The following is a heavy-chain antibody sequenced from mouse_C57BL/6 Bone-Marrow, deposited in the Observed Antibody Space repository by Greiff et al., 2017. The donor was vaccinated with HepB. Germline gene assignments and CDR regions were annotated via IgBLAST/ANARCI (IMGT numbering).Heavy chain of an antibody. CDR3: ARLYDYDQTAWFAY. Sequence: QVQLQQSGAELVKSGASVKISCKASGYAFSSYWMNWVKQRPGKGLEWIGQIYPGDGDTNYNGKFKGKATLTADKSSSTAYMQLSSLTSEDSAVYFCARLYDYDQTAWFAYWGQGTLVTVSA. J-gene: IGHJ3*01. V-gene: IGHV1-80*01. D-gene: IGHD2-4*01. CDR1: GYAFSSYW. CDR2: IYPGDGDT.